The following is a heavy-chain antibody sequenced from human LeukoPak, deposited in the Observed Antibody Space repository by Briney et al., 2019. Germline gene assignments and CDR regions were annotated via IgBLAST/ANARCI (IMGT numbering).Heavy chain of an antibody. Sequence: PSETLSPTCTVSGVSISSYYWSWIRQPPGKGLEWIGYMYSSGSTNYTPSLKSRVTISGDTSKNQFSLKLTSVTAADTAVYYCARERIRPSLGSDAFDIWGQGTMVTVSS. D-gene: IGHD3-3*02. V-gene: IGHV4-59*12. CDR1: GVSISSYY. CDR3: ARERIRPSLGSDAFDI. CDR2: MYSSGST. J-gene: IGHJ3*02.